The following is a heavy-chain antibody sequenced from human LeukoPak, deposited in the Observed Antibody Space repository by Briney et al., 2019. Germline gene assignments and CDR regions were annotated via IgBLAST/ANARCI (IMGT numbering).Heavy chain of an antibody. Sequence: GASVKVSCKASGGTFSSYAISWVRQAPGQGLEWMGGIIPIFGTANYAQKFQGRVTITADESTSTAYMELSSLRSEDTAVYYCAGNKYYYDSGGYYRPLYWYFDLWGRGTLVTVSS. CDR2: IIPIFGTA. CDR3: AGNKYYYDSGGYYRPLYWYFDL. CDR1: GGTFSSYA. J-gene: IGHJ2*01. V-gene: IGHV1-69*13. D-gene: IGHD3-22*01.